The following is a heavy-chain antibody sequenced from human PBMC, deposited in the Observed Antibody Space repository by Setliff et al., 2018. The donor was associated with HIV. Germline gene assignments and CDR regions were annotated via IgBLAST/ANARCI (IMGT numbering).Heavy chain of an antibody. CDR2: ISPHNDDT. CDR3: ARDRQDYSAGSYIYYFDY. D-gene: IGHD3-10*01. Sequence: ASVKVSCKASGYTFTTYAISWVRQAPGQGLEWMGWISPHNDDTDYAQKFQGRATMTRDTSTSTVYMELRSLRSDDTAGYYCARDRQDYSAGSYIYYFDYWGQGTLVTVSS. V-gene: IGHV1-18*01. J-gene: IGHJ4*02. CDR1: GYTFTTYA.